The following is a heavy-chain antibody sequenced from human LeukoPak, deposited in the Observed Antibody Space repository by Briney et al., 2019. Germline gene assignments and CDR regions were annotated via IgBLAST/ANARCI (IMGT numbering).Heavy chain of an antibody. D-gene: IGHD1-26*01. J-gene: IGHJ3*02. CDR1: GFTFSSYA. V-gene: IGHV3-30-3*01. CDR3: ARGRWERLYDAFDI. Sequence: GGSLRLSCAASGFTFSSYAMHWVRQAPGKGLEWVAVISYDGSNKYYADSVKGRFTISRDNSKNTLYLQMNSLRAEDTVVYYCARGRWERLYDAFDIWGQGTMVTVSS. CDR2: ISYDGSNK.